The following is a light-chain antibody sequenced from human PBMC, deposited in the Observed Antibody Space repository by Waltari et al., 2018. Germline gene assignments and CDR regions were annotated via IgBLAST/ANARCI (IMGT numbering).Light chain of an antibody. CDR1: QSVTTS. CDR3: QQSHSPPFT. J-gene: IGKJ3*01. Sequence: DIQMTQSPASLAASLGDRVTITCRPSQSVTTSLNCYQKKSGEPPKLLISAASSFQSWVPSRLRGSGSGTDFTLTITHLQPEDVATYFCQQSHSPPFTFGPGTKV. V-gene: IGKV1-39*01. CDR2: AAS.